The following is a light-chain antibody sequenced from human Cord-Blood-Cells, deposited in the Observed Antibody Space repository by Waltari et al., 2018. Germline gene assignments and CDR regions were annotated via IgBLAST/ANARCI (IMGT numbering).Light chain of an antibody. Sequence: QSALTQPPSASGSPGQSVTLSCTGTSSDVGGYNYASWYQQHPGKAPKLMIYEVSKRPSGVPDRFSGSKSGNTASLTVSGLQAEYEADYYCSSYAGSNNVVFGGGTELTVL. CDR3: SSYAGSNNVV. CDR2: EVS. V-gene: IGLV2-8*01. J-gene: IGLJ2*01. CDR1: SSDVGGYNY.